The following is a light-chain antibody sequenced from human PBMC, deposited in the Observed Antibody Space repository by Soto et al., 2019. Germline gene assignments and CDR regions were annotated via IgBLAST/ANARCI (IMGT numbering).Light chain of an antibody. Sequence: QLVLTQSPSASASLGASVKLTCTLSSGHNNYALAWHQQQPEKGPRYLMRLNSDGIHDKADGIPDRVSGSSFGAVRYLVISSLHSEDEADYYCQTWDAGILAFGTGTQLTVL. CDR2: LNSDGIH. CDR1: SGHNNYA. J-gene: IGLJ1*01. CDR3: QTWDAGILA. V-gene: IGLV4-69*01.